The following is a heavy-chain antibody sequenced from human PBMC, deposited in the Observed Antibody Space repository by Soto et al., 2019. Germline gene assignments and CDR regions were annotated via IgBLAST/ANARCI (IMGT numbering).Heavy chain of an antibody. CDR3: ARPARQGTVAGDY. J-gene: IGHJ4*02. Sequence: PSATLSLTSTVSGGSITSSSYYWGWIRQPPGKGLEWVAHIFYSGTTNYSPSLKSRVSISLDPSKNQFSLKLTSVNAPYAAFYFWARPARQGTVAGDYWGQGTPVTVSS. CDR1: GGSITSSSYY. D-gene: IGHD6-19*01. V-gene: IGHV4-39*01. CDR2: IFYSGTT.